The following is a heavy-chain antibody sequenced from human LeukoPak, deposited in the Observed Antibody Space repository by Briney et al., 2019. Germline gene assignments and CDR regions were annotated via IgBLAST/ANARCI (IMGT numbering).Heavy chain of an antibody. Sequence: GGSLRLSCAASGFTFSSYDMHWVRQATGKGLEWVSAIGTAGDTYYPGSVKGRFTISRENAKNSLYLQMNSLRAGDTAVYRWVWAPKYYYDSSGYYRVFDYWGQGTLVTVSS. CDR2: IGTAGDT. CDR3: VWAPKYYYDSSGYYRVFDY. J-gene: IGHJ4*02. V-gene: IGHV3-13*01. D-gene: IGHD3-22*01. CDR1: GFTFSSYD.